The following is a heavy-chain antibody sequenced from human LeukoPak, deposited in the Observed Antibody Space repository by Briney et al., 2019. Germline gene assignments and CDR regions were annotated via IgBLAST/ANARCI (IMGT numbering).Heavy chain of an antibody. CDR3: ARTGYSSSWYSY. D-gene: IGHD6-13*01. CDR2: MNPNSGNT. Sequence: GASVKVSCKASGYTFTSYDINWVRQATGQGLEWMGWMNPNSGNTGYAQKFQGRVTMTTDTSTSTAYMELRSLRSDDTAVYYCARTGYSSSWYSYWGQGTLVTVSS. CDR1: GYTFTSYD. V-gene: IGHV1-8*01. J-gene: IGHJ4*02.